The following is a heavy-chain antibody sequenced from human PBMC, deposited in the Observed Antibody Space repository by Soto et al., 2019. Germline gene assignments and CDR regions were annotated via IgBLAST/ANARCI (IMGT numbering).Heavy chain of an antibody. V-gene: IGHV3-11*01. CDR3: ASGIAAAGTGAFDI. Sequence: GGSLRLSCAASGFTFSDYYMSWIRQAPGKGLEWVSYISSSGSTINYADSVKGRFTISRDNAKNSLYLQMNSLRAEDTAVYYCASGIAAAGTGAFDIWGQGTMVTVSS. J-gene: IGHJ3*02. D-gene: IGHD6-13*01. CDR1: GFTFSDYY. CDR2: ISSSGSTI.